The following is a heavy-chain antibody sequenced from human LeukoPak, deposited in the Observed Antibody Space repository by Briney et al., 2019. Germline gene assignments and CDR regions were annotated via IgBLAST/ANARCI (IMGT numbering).Heavy chain of an antibody. V-gene: IGHV3-30*18. Sequence: GGSLRLSCADSGFIFSTHGIRWVRQAPGRGLEWVAVISYDGSNKYYADSVKGRFIISRDNSNNTLYMQMNSLRAEDTAVYYCAKDRVYYDILNSGRDVWGQGTTVTVSS. CDR3: AKDRVYYDILNSGRDV. CDR1: GFIFSTHG. D-gene: IGHD3-9*01. CDR2: ISYDGSNK. J-gene: IGHJ6*02.